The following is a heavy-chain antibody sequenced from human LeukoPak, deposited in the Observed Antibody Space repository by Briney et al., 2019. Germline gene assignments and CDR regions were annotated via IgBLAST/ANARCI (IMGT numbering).Heavy chain of an antibody. CDR2: INTNTGNP. CDR1: GYTFTSYA. V-gene: IGHV7-4-1*02. D-gene: IGHD3-10*01. Sequence: ASVKVSCKASGYTFTSYAMNWVRQAPGQGLEWMGWINTNTGNPTYAQGFTGRFVFSLNTSVSTAYLQISSLKAEDTAVYYCARESGSGRHYYFDYWGQGTLVTVSS. J-gene: IGHJ4*02. CDR3: ARESGSGRHYYFDY.